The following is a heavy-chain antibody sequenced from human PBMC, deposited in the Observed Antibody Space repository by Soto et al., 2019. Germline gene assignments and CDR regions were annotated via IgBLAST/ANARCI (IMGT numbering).Heavy chain of an antibody. Sequence: SETLSLTCTVSGGSISSGDYYWSWIRQPPGKGLEWIGYIYYSGSTYYNPSLKSRVTISVDTSKNQXXXXXXXXXXADTAVYYXARDRYYYVSGSWGAPNWFDPWGQATLVTVS. CDR1: GGSISSGDYY. CDR2: IYYSGST. D-gene: IGHD3-10*01. J-gene: IGHJ5*02. V-gene: IGHV4-30-4*01. CDR3: ARDRYYYVSGSWGAPNWFDP.